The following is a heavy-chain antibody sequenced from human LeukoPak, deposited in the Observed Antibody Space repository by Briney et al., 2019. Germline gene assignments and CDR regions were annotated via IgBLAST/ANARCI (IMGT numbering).Heavy chain of an antibody. V-gene: IGHV4-4*02. Sequence: SETLSLTCAVSGGSITSSNWWSWVRQPPGKGLEWIGEIYYTGSTSYTPSLKSRVTMSFDKSKNLFSLKLTSVTAADTAVYYCAGRGPYFDYWGQGTLVTVSS. CDR2: IYYTGST. D-gene: IGHD3-10*01. CDR3: AGRGPYFDY. J-gene: IGHJ4*01. CDR1: GGSITSSNW.